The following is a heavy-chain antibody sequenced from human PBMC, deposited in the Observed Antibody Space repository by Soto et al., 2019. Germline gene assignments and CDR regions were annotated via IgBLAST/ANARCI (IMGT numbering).Heavy chain of an antibody. CDR2: MNPNNGNT. V-gene: IGHV1-8*01. Sequence: QVPLVQSGAEVKNPGASVKVSCKTSGYTFTSCDVNWVRQAPGQGLEWMGWMNPNNGNTGYAQKFQGRVTMTGDNSMSTAYMELSSLRSEDTAVYYCASARWSGDYFDYWGQGTLVTVSS. CDR1: GYTFTSCD. D-gene: IGHD2-15*01. CDR3: ASARWSGDYFDY. J-gene: IGHJ4*02.